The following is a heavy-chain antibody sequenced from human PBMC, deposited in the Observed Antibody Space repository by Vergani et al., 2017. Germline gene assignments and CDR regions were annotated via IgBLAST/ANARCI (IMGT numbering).Heavy chain of an antibody. J-gene: IGHJ6*02. CDR2: ISSSSSTI. CDR1: GFTFSCYS. D-gene: IGHD6-13*01. V-gene: IGHV3-48*01. CDR3: ARDRSRSYGGYYYYYGMDV. Sequence: EVQLVESGGGLVQPGGSLRLSCAASGFTFSCYSMNWVRQAPGKGLEWVSYISSSSSTIYYADSVKGRFTISRDNAKNSLYLQMNSLRAEDTAVYYCARDRSRSYGGYYYYYGMDVWGQGTTVTVSS.